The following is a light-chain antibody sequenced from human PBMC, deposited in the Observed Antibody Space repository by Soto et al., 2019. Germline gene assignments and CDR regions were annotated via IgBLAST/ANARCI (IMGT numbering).Light chain of an antibody. J-gene: IGKJ1*01. CDR2: AAS. CDR3: QQYGNSPQT. Sequence: EIVLTQSPGTLSLSPGERATLSCRASQSVSSSYLAWYQQKPGQAPRLLIYAASSRATGIPDRFSGSGSGTDFTLTISRLEPEDFAVYYCQQYGNSPQTFGQGTKVDTK. V-gene: IGKV3-20*01. CDR1: QSVSSSY.